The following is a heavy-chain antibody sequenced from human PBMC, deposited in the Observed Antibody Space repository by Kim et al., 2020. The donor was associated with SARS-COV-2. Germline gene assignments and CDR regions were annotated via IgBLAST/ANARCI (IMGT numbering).Heavy chain of an antibody. D-gene: IGHD6-19*01. V-gene: IGHV3-30*04. J-gene: IGHJ3*01. Sequence: GGSLRLSCAASGFTLNSYAMHWIRQAPGKGLEWVAVISYDGNKEYYVDSVKGRFTISRDNSKNTLSLRMDSLRVEDSAVYYCARDLAGWGHEAFDVWGQGTTVTVSS. CDR3: ARDLAGWGHEAFDV. CDR2: ISYDGNKE. CDR1: GFTLNSYA.